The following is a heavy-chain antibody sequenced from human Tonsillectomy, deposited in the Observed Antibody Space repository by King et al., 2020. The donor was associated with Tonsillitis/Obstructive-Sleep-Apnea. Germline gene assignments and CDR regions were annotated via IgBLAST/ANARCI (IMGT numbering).Heavy chain of an antibody. CDR3: AREGRRAQGLDY. V-gene: IGHV3-11*06. J-gene: IGHJ4*02. Sequence: VQLVESGGGLVKPGGSLRLSCAASGFTFSDYYMSWIRQVPGKGLEWVSYISSSSSFTNYADSVKGRFTISRDNAMNLLYLQMNSLRAEDTAVYYCAREGRRAQGLDYWGQGTLVTVSS. CDR2: ISSSSSFT. D-gene: IGHD3-10*01. CDR1: GFTFSDYY.